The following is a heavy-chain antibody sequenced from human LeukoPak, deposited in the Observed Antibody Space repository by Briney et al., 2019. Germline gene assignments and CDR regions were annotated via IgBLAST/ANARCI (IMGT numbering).Heavy chain of an antibody. V-gene: IGHV3-21*01. CDR1: GFTFSSYS. J-gene: IGHJ6*03. D-gene: IGHD6-6*01. CDR3: ARVYSSSSYKAQDYYYYYYTDV. Sequence: PGGSLRLSCAASGFTFSSYSMNWVRQAPGKGLEWVSSISSSSSYIYYADSVKGRFTISRDNAKNSLYLQMNSLRAEDTAVYYCARVYSSSSYKAQDYYYYYYTDVWGKGTTVTVSS. CDR2: ISSSSSYI.